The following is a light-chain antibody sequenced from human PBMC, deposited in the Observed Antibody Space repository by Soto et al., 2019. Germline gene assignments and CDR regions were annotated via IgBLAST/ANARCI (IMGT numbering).Light chain of an antibody. J-gene: IGLJ1*01. V-gene: IGLV7-46*01. CDR2: DTT. CDR1: TGAVTNGHY. Sequence: QAVVTQEPSLTVSPGGTVTLTCVSSTGAVTNGHYPYLFQQKPGQAPRTLIYDTTNRHSWTPARFSGSLLGGKAALTLSGAQPEDEAEYYCLLSYNGPYVFGTGTKVTVL. CDR3: LLSYNGPYV.